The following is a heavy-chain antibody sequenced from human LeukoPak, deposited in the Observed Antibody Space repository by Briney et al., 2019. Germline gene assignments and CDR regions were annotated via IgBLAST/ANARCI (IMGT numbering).Heavy chain of an antibody. CDR3: AVGVATITGEPNWFDP. V-gene: IGHV1-2*02. Sequence: ASVKVSCKASGYTFTCYYMHWVRQAPGQGLEWMGWINPNSGGTNYAQKFQGRVTMTRDTSISTAYMELSRLRSDDTAVYYCAVGVATITGEPNWFDPWGQGTLVTVSS. J-gene: IGHJ5*02. CDR2: INPNSGGT. CDR1: GYTFTCYY. D-gene: IGHD5-12*01.